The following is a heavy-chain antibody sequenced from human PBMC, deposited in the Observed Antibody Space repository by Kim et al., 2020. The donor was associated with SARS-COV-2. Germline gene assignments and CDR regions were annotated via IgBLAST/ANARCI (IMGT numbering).Heavy chain of an antibody. Sequence: SETLSLTCAVYGGSFSGYYWSWIRQPPGKGLEWIGEINHSGSTNSNPSLKSRVTISVDTSKNQFSLKLSSVTAADTAVYYCARGRTFSSLYPQRNWFDPWGQGTLVTVSS. J-gene: IGHJ5*02. CDR3: ARGRTFSSLYPQRNWFDP. CDR2: INHSGST. D-gene: IGHD6-13*01. V-gene: IGHV4-34*01. CDR1: GGSFSGYY.